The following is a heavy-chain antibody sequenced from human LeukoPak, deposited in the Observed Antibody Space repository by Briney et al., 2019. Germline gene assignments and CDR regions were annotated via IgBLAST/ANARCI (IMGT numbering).Heavy chain of an antibody. V-gene: IGHV1-2*02. J-gene: IGHJ4*02. CDR1: GYTFTGYY. CDR3: ARDMLTTVTTGH. Sequence: ASVTVSCKASGYTFTGYYMHWVRQAPGQGLEWMGWINPNSGGTNYAQKFQGRVTMTRDTSISTAYMELSRLRSDDTAVYYCARDMLTTVTTGHWGQGTLVTVSS. CDR2: INPNSGGT. D-gene: IGHD4-17*01.